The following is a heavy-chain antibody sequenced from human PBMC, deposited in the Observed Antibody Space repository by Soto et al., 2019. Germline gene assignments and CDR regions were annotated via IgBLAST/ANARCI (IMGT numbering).Heavy chain of an antibody. CDR1: GYTFTTYY. Sequence: GASVKVSCKASGYTFTTYYMHWVRQAPGQGLEWMGWMNPNSGNTGYAQKFQGRVTMTRNTSISTAYMELSSLRSEDTAVYYCARDVGYCSSTSCQYNWFDPWGQGTLVTVSS. CDR2: MNPNSGNT. V-gene: IGHV1-8*02. J-gene: IGHJ5*02. CDR3: ARDVGYCSSTSCQYNWFDP. D-gene: IGHD2-2*01.